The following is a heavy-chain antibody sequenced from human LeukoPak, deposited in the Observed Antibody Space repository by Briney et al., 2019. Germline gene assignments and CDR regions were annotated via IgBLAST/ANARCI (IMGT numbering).Heavy chain of an antibody. CDR3: ARRDSSGYYSFDY. J-gene: IGHJ4*02. D-gene: IGHD3-22*01. Sequence: ASVKVSCKASGYTFTSYGISWVRQAPGQGLEWMGCNSAYNGNTNYAQKLQGRATMTTDTSTSTAYMELRSLRSDDTAVYYCARRDSSGYYSFDYWGQGTLVTVSS. CDR1: GYTFTSYG. CDR2: NSAYNGNT. V-gene: IGHV1-18*01.